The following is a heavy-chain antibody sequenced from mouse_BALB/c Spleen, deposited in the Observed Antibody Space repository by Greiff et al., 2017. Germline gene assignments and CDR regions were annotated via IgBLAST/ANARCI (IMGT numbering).Heavy chain of an antibody. CDR2: INPSTGYT. J-gene: IGHJ2*01. Sequence: QVQLKQSGAELAKPGASVKMSCKASGYTFTSYWMHWVKQRPGQGLEWIGYINPSTGYTEYNQKFKDKATLTADKYSSTAYMQLSRLTSEDSAVYDCARGDYSGSLDYWGQGTTLTVSS. CDR1: GYTFTSYW. V-gene: IGHV1-7*01. D-gene: IGHD1-1*02. CDR3: ARGDYSGSLDY.